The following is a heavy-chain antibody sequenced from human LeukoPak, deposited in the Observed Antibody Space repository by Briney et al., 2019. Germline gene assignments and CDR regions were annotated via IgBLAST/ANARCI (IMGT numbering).Heavy chain of an antibody. CDR2: INHSGST. CDR1: DGSFSGYY. V-gene: IGHV4-34*01. Sequence: SETLSLTCAVSDGSFSGYYWSWLRQPPGKGLEWVGEINHSGSTSYNPSLKSRVTVSVDTSKNQLSLNLSSVTAADTAVYYCARGPGITAAGNFDYWGQGTLVTVSS. J-gene: IGHJ4*02. D-gene: IGHD6-13*01. CDR3: ARGPGITAAGNFDY.